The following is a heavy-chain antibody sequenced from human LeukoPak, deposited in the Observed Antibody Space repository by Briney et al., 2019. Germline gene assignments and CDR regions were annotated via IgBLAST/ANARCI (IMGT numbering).Heavy chain of an antibody. CDR1: GGSISSYY. J-gene: IGHJ5*02. CDR2: IYTSGST. V-gene: IGHV4-4*07. D-gene: IGHD4-17*01. Sequence: PSETLSLTCTVSGGSISSYYWSWIRQPAGKGLEWIGRIYTSGSTNYNPSLKSRVTMSVDTSKNQFSLKLSSVTAADTAVYYCARDLDPYGDYVDWFDPWGQGTLVTVSS. CDR3: ARDLDPYGDYVDWFDP.